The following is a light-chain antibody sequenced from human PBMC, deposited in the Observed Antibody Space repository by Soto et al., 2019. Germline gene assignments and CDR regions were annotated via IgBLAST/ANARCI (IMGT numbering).Light chain of an antibody. CDR2: DAS. CDR1: QSISRR. V-gene: IGKV1-5*01. J-gene: IGKJ1*01. CDR3: QYYSFYPT. Sequence: DIQMTQSPSTVSASVGERVTITCRASQSISRRLAWYQQKPGKAPYLLMYDASTLHRWVPSRFSGSGFGTEFTLTINSLQPDDFATYYCQYYSFYPTFGPGTKVEI.